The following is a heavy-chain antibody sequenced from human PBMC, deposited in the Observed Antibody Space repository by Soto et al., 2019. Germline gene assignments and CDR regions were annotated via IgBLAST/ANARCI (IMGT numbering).Heavy chain of an antibody. CDR1: GYTFTSYD. D-gene: IGHD6-6*01. V-gene: IGHV1-8*01. CDR2: MNPNSGNT. CDR3: AREKSSSPFDY. J-gene: IGHJ4*02. Sequence: QVQLVQSGAEVKKPGASVKVSCKASGYTFTSYDINWVRQATGQGLEWMGWMNPNSGNTGYAQKSQGRVTMARNTSVSTVYMELSSLRSEDTAVYYCAREKSSSPFDYWGQGTLVTVSS.